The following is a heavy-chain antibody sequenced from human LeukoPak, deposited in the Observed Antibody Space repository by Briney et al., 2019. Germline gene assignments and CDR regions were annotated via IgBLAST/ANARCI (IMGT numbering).Heavy chain of an antibody. D-gene: IGHD5-24*01. Sequence: PGGSLRLSCATSGFTFSTYWMSWVRQAPGKGLEWEANIKQDGSEKYYVGSVKGRFTISRDNAKNSLYLQMNSLRAEDTAVYYCANGDGFDYWGQGTLVTVSS. J-gene: IGHJ4*02. CDR2: IKQDGSEK. V-gene: IGHV3-7*01. CDR3: ANGDGFDY. CDR1: GFTFSTYW.